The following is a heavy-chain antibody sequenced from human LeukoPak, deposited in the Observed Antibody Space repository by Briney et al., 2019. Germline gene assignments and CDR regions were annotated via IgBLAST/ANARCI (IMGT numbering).Heavy chain of an antibody. Sequence: SVKVSCKASGGTFSSYAISWVRQAPGQGLEWMGGIIPIFGTANYAQKFQGRVTITADESTSTAYMELSNLRSVDTAVYYCARGADLPYYMDVWGKGTTVTVSS. CDR2: IIPIFGTA. J-gene: IGHJ6*03. V-gene: IGHV1-69*13. CDR1: GGTFSSYA. CDR3: ARGADLPYYMDV.